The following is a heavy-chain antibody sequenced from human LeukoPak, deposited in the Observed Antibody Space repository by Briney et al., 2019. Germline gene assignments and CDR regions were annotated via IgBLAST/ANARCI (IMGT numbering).Heavy chain of an antibody. CDR1: GFTVSSNY. J-gene: IGHJ4*02. CDR2: IYSGGST. Sequence: GGSLRLSCAASGFTVSSNYMSWVRQAPGKGLEWVSVIYSGGSTYYADSVKGRFTISRDNSKNTLYLQMNSLRAEDTAVYYCARDTVYSGSYLDYWGQGTLVTVSS. V-gene: IGHV3-66*01. D-gene: IGHD1-26*01. CDR3: ARDTVYSGSYLDY.